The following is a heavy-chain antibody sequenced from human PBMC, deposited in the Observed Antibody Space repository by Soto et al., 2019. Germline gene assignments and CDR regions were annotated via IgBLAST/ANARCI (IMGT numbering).Heavy chain of an antibody. J-gene: IGHJ6*02. CDR2: INYGGNP. Sequence: QVQLQESGPGLVKPSETLSLTSTVSGASISSRSFYWGWIRQPPGKGLEWIGSINYGGNPKYNPSLESRLTMSVDTSKNEFCVRLTSVTAADTAVYYCARQGYNYGDVWVPGVWGLGTTVTVSS. D-gene: IGHD4-17*01. V-gene: IGHV4-39*01. CDR3: ARQGYNYGDVWVPGV. CDR1: GASISSRSFY.